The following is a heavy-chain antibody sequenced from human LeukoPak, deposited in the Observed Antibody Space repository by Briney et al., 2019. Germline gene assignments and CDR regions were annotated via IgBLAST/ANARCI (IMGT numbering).Heavy chain of an antibody. CDR3: ARDGGPDYGGNFT. J-gene: IGHJ5*02. CDR1: GYTLTSYD. D-gene: IGHD4-23*01. V-gene: IGHV1-2*02. CDR2: VNPNSGGT. Sequence: GASVKVSCKASGYTLTSYDINWVRQATGQGLEWMGWVNPNSGGTNYAQKFQGRVTMTRDTSISTAYMELSRLRSDDTAVYYCARDGGPDYGGNFTWGQGTLVTVSS.